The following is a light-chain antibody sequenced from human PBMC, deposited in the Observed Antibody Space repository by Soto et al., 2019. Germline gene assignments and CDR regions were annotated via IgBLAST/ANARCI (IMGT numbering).Light chain of an antibody. V-gene: IGKV1-33*01. CDR3: HQYYNDPFT. J-gene: IGKJ3*01. Sequence: DTQMTQSPSSLSASVGDTITISCRASQGISNSLTWYQLKPGEAPKLLIYNASYLATGVPARFRGSGSGTHFTFTVSSLQTEDIATYYCHQYYNDPFTLGPGTKV. CDR1: QGISNS. CDR2: NAS.